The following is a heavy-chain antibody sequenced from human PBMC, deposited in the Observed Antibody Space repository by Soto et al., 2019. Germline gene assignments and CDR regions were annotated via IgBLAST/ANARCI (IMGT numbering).Heavy chain of an antibody. J-gene: IGHJ4*02. D-gene: IGHD1-26*01. CDR3: AKEPQWELPEDY. CDR1: GFTFSSYA. V-gene: IGHV3-23*01. Sequence: EVQLLESGGGLVQPGGSVRLSCAASGFTFSSYAMSWVGQAPGKGLEWVSAISGSGGSTYYAHSVKGRFTLSRDNSNNTLYLQTNSLRAEDTAVYYCAKEPQWELPEDYWGQGTLDTVSS. CDR2: ISGSGGST.